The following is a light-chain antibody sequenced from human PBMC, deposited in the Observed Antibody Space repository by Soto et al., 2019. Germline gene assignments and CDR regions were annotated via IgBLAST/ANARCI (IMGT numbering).Light chain of an antibody. CDR2: KAS. V-gene: IGKV1-5*03. CDR3: QQYYTNSQAS. Sequence: DVQMTQSPSTLSASVGDRVTITCRASQNIDNWLAWYQQKLGKAPKLLIYKASSLETGVPSRFSGSGSGTEFSLTNSNLEPDDFATYHCQQYYTNSQASFGQGTKVEIK. J-gene: IGKJ1*01. CDR1: QNIDNW.